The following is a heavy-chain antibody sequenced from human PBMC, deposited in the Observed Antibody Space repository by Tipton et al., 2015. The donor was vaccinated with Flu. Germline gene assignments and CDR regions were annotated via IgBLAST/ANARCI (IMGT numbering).Heavy chain of an antibody. D-gene: IGHD5-18*01. CDR3: ARGERYNSGSNTVYYYYYMDV. V-gene: IGHV4-38-2*02. CDR1: GYSISSRYY. Sequence: TLSLTCTVSGYSISSRYYWGWIRQPPGKGLEWIGCVYHGGTTYYNPSLKSRVAISLDTFKNQFSLKLTSVTAADTAVYYCARGERYNSGSNTVYYYYYMDVWGQGTTVTVSS. J-gene: IGHJ6*03. CDR2: VYHGGTT.